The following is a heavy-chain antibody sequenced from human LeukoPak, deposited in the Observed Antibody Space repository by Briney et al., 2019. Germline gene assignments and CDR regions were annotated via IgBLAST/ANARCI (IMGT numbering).Heavy chain of an antibody. CDR1: GGTFSSYA. V-gene: IGHV1-69*13. CDR3: ARCLYYYDSSGDTYNWFDP. CDR2: IIPIFGTA. Sequence: SVKVSCKASGGTFSSYAISWVRQAPGQGLEWMGGIIPIFGTANYAQKFQGRVTITADESTSTAYMELSSLRSEDTAVYYCARCLYYYDSSGDTYNWFDPWGQGTLVTVFS. D-gene: IGHD3-22*01. J-gene: IGHJ5*02.